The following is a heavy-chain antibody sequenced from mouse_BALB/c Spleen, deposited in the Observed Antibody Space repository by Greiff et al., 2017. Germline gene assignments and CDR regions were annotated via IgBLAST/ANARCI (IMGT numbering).Heavy chain of an antibody. CDR2: IRNKANGYTT. Sequence: EVKLMESGGGLVQPGGSLRLSCATSGFTFTDYYMSWVRPPPGKALEWLGFIRNKANGYTTEYSASVKGRFTISRDNSQSILYLQMNTLRAEDSATYDGARDIRGFYAMDYWGQGTSVTVSS. CDR3: ARDIRGFYAMDY. J-gene: IGHJ4*01. CDR1: GFTFTDYY. V-gene: IGHV7-3*02.